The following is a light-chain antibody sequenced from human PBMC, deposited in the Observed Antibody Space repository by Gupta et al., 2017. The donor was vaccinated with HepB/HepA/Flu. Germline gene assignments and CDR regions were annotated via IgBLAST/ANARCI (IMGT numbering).Light chain of an antibody. CDR1: SSNIGSNT. J-gene: IGLJ2*01. Sequence: QSVLTHPPSASGTPGPRVTISCSGSSSNIGSNTVNWYQHLPGTAPKLLIYSNNQRPSGVPDRFSGSKSGTSASLAISGLQSEDEADYYCAAWDDSLNGQVVFGGGTKLTVL. V-gene: IGLV1-44*01. CDR2: SNN. CDR3: AAWDDSLNGQVV.